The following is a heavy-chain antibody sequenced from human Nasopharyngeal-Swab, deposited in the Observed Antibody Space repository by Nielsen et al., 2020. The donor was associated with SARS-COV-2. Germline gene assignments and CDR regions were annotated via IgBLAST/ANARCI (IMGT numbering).Heavy chain of an antibody. Sequence: ASLKISCAASGYTFSDAWMNWVRQAPGKALEWVGLIKSKSAGGATEYAAPVKGRFSISRDESQNTLYLHMNSLKTEDTAMYYCLTDYYDNTGHGNYWGQGTLVTVSS. CDR1: GYTFSDAW. J-gene: IGHJ4*02. CDR3: LTDYYDNTGHGNY. V-gene: IGHV3-15*07. CDR2: IKSKSAGGAT. D-gene: IGHD3-22*01.